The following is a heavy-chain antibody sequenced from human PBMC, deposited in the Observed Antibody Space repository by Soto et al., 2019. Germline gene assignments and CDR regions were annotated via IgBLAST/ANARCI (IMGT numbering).Heavy chain of an antibody. CDR1: GYTFTGYY. D-gene: IGHD3-16*01. CDR2: INPKSGGA. J-gene: IGHJ3*01. V-gene: IGHV1-2*04. Sequence: QVHLVQSGAEVKKPGASVKVSCKASGYTFTGYYIHWVRQAPGQGLEWMGWINPKSGGANIAQKFQGWVTMTRDTSIRTTYMELSNLRSNDTAVYYCARDYYDGSASYGIEFWGQVTMVTVAS. CDR3: ARDYYDGSASYGIEF.